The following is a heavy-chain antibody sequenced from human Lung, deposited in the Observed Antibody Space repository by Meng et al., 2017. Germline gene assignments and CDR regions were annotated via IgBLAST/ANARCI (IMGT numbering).Heavy chain of an antibody. CDR1: GGSITSSTW. Sequence: VQLQWSGPGMVKPSGTLSLTCVVSGGSITSSTWWSWVRQTPGKGLEWFGEIFHSGSTNYNPPLESRVTISVDKSKNQFSLKVYSVTAADTATYYCARFDISSSGRGDYWGQGILVTVSS. D-gene: IGHD1-26*01. CDR3: ARFDISSSGRGDY. CDR2: IFHSGST. V-gene: IGHV4-4*02. J-gene: IGHJ4*02.